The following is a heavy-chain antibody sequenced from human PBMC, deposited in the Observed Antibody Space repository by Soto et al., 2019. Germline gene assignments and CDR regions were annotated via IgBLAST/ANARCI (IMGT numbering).Heavy chain of an antibody. V-gene: IGHV3-13*01. CDR1: GFSLTNYD. Sequence: EVRLVESGGGSVQPGGSLSLSCTASGFSLTNYDMYWVRQGAGKGLEWVSILGAAGGTYFQASVQGRFTISRERATNSLHLQMTSLGGGYTAIYYCARSKMVRGTRDPGVTDPLDYWGQGTLVTVSS. J-gene: IGHJ4*02. D-gene: IGHD3-10*01. CDR3: ARSKMVRGTRDPGVTDPLDY. CDR2: LGAAGGT.